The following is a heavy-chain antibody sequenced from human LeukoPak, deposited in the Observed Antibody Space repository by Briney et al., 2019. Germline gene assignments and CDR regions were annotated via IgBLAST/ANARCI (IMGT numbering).Heavy chain of an antibody. D-gene: IGHD2-2*01. J-gene: IGHJ2*01. CDR3: VVVLVPAAVWQFDL. Sequence: GGSQRLSCAASGFTFFQHGFHWVRQAPGKGLEWVALIGVDGSKKYYADSLKDRITISRDNSKNTLYLQMNSLRVEDTAVYYYVVVLVPAAVWQFDLWGRGTLVTVSS. CDR1: GFTFFQHG. CDR2: IGVDGSKK. V-gene: IGHV3-33*03.